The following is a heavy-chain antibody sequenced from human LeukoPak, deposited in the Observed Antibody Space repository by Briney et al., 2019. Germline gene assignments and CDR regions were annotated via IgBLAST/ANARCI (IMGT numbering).Heavy chain of an antibody. CDR3: ARIYDSSGFDY. J-gene: IGHJ4*02. Sequence: GGSLRLSCTASGFTFSSYSMSWVRQAPGKGLEWVSSISSSSSYIYYADSVKGRFTISRDNAKNSLYLQMNSLRAEDTAVYYCARIYDSSGFDYWGQGTLVTVSS. CDR2: ISSSSSYI. D-gene: IGHD3-22*01. CDR1: GFTFSSYS. V-gene: IGHV3-21*01.